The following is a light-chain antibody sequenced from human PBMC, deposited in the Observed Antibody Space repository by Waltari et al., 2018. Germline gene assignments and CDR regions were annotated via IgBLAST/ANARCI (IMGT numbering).Light chain of an antibody. CDR1: QSVSSN. J-gene: IGKJ1*01. V-gene: IGKV3-15*01. Sequence: EIVMTQSPATLSVSPGERATLPCRASQSVSSNLAWYPQKPGQAPRFLIYGASTRATGIPARFSGSGSGTEFTLTISSLQSEDFAVYYCQQYNNWPAWTFGQGTKVEIK. CDR3: QQYNNWPAWT. CDR2: GAS.